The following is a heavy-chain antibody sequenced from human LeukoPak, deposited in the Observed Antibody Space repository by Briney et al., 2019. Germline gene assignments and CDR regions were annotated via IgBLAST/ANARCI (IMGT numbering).Heavy chain of an antibody. Sequence: PGGSLRLSCAASGFTFSDYYMSWIRQAPGKGLEWVSYISSSGSTIYYADSVKGRFTISRDNAKNSLYLQMNSLRAEDTAVYYCASTPQLSRDGYNIASAYGMDVWGQGTTVTVSS. CDR2: ISSSGSTI. V-gene: IGHV3-11*01. CDR1: GFTFSDYY. D-gene: IGHD5-24*01. CDR3: ASTPQLSRDGYNIASAYGMDV. J-gene: IGHJ6*02.